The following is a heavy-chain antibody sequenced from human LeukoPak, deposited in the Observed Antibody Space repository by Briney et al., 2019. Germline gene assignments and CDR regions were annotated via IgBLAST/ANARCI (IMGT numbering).Heavy chain of an antibody. D-gene: IGHD1-14*01. CDR3: TRYNNDHFDY. CDR2: IAYDGSRA. J-gene: IGHJ4*02. Sequence: QSGGSLRLSCAGSGFTFGGYGMHWFRQTPGKGLEWVAVIAYDGSRAFYADSVKGRFTISRDNSKNTMSVQMDDLRAEDTAVYYCTRYNNDHFDYWAQGTLVTVSS. CDR1: GFTFGGYG. V-gene: IGHV3-33*01.